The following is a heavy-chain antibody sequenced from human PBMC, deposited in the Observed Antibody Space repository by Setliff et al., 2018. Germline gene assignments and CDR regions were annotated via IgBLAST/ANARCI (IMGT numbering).Heavy chain of an antibody. J-gene: IGHJ5*02. CDR1: GFTFSSYA. D-gene: IGHD3-10*01. V-gene: IGHV3-30-3*01. Sequence: PGGSLRLSCAASGFTFSSYAMHWVRQAPGKGLEWVAVISYDGSNKYYADSVKGRFTISRDNSKNTLYLQMNSLRAEDTAVYYCASAYYYGSGGFDPWGQGTLVTVSS. CDR3: ASAYYYGSGGFDP. CDR2: ISYDGSNK.